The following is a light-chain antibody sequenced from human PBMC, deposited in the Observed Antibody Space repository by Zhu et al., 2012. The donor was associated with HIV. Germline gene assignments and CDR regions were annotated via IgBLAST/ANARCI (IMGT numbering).Light chain of an antibody. CDR2: DTF. V-gene: IGKV3D-20*01. CDR1: QHIKNN. CDR3: QQYISSPLT. J-gene: IGKJ4*01. Sequence: EIVMTQSPATLSVSPGERATLSCRASQHIKNNLAWYQQKPGLAPRLLIYDTFKRATGIPDRFSGSGSGTQFTLTISRLEPEDLAVYYCQQYISSPLTFGGGTKVEIE.